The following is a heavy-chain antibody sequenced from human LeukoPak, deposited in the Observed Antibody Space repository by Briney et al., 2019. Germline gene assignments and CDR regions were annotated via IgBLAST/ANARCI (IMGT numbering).Heavy chain of an antibody. Sequence: GRSLRLSCEASGFTFEDYAMHWVRQAPGKGLEWASGISWNKGSIGYADSVKGRFPISRDNAKNSLYLQMDSLRAEDTALYYCAKDQFRSHGSFDYWGQGTLVTVSS. CDR3: AKDQFRSHGSFDY. D-gene: IGHD2-21*01. CDR1: GFTFEDYA. J-gene: IGHJ4*02. CDR2: ISWNKGSI. V-gene: IGHV3-9*01.